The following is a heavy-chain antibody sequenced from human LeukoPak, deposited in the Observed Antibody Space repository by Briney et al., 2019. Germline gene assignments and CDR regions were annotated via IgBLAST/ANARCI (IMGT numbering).Heavy chain of an antibody. CDR2: INRDGSST. J-gene: IGHJ4*02. CDR3: TTSRGSRYGYRALELPPTPVD. CDR1: GIIFSNYW. Sequence: GGSLRLSCAASGIIFSNYWMHWVRQAPGKGLVWVSRINRDGSSTSYADSVKGRFTISRDNAKNSLYLQMNSLRDEDTAVYYCTTSRGSRYGYRALELPPTPVDWGQGTLVTVSS. D-gene: IGHD5-18*01. V-gene: IGHV3-74*01.